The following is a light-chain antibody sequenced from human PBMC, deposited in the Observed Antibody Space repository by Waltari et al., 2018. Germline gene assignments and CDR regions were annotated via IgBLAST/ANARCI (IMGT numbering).Light chain of an antibody. CDR1: TTNIGRNY. J-gene: IGLJ3*02. V-gene: IGLV1-47*01. CDR3: ATWDGSLTAWV. Sequence: QSVLTPPPSASGTPGQRVTSSCSGSTTNIGRNYVYWYQQFPGTAPNLLVYRNNERPSGVPDRISGSKSGTSASLAISGLRSEDEADYYCATWDGSLTAWVFGGGTKVTVL. CDR2: RNN.